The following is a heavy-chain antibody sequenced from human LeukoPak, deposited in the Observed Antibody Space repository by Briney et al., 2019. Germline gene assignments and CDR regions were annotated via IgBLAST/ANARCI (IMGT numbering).Heavy chain of an antibody. CDR3: AMTTTVTTSYYYGMDV. CDR2: IYHSGST. Sequence: PSQTLSLTCAVSGGSISSGGYSWSWIRRPPGKGLEWIGYIYHSGSTYYNPSLKSRVTISVDRSKNQFSLKLSSVTAADTAVYYCAMTTTVTTSYYYGMDVWGKGTTVTVSS. CDR1: GGSISSGGYS. J-gene: IGHJ6*04. V-gene: IGHV4-30-2*01. D-gene: IGHD4-17*01.